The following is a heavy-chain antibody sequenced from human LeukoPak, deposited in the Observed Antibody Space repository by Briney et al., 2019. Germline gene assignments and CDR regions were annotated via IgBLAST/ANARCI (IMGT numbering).Heavy chain of an antibody. V-gene: IGHV3-48*03. J-gene: IGHJ4*02. Sequence: GGSLRLSCAASGFSFPYFEMNWVRQAPGQGLEWISYICPSGFTIYDADSVKGRFTISRDNAKNSLHLHMTSLRAEDTAVYYCARGGYCSGANCHATLYDFWGQGTLVTVSS. CDR2: ICPSGFTI. CDR1: GFSFPYFE. CDR3: ARGGYCSGANCHATLYDF. D-gene: IGHD2-15*01.